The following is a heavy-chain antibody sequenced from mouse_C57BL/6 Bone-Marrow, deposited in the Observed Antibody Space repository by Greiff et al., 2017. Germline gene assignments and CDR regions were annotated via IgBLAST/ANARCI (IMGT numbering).Heavy chain of an antibody. CDR3: ARRGYNGSSHGLYDAMDY. Sequence: EVQLQQSGPELVKPGASVKIPCKASGYTFTDYNMDWVKQSHGKSLEWIGDIYPNNGGTNYNQKFKGKATLTVDKSSSTAYMELRRLPSEDSAVYYRARRGYNGSSHGLYDAMDYWGQGTSVTVSS. J-gene: IGHJ4*01. V-gene: IGHV1-18*01. CDR1: GYTFTDYN. D-gene: IGHD1-1*01. CDR2: IYPNNGGT.